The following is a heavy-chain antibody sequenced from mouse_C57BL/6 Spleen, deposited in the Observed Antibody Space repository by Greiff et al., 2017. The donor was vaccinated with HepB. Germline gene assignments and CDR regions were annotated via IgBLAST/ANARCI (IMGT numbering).Heavy chain of an antibody. CDR1: GYTFTEYP. J-gene: IGHJ2*01. D-gene: IGHD1-2*01. CDR2: FYPGSGSI. Sequence: QVQLQQSGAELVKPGASVKLSCKASGYTFTEYPIHWVKQRSGQGLEWIGWFYPGSGSIKYNEKFKDKATLTADKSSSTVYMELSRLTSEDSAVYCGARHEGGASFAGSFCDYWGQGTTLTVSS. CDR3: ARHEGGASFAGSFCDY. V-gene: IGHV1-62-2*01.